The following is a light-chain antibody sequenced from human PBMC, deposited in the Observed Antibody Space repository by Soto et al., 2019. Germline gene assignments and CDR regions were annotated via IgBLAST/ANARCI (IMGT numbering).Light chain of an antibody. V-gene: IGKV1-5*01. CDR3: QQYNGYSTWT. CDR1: RSISFY. CDR2: NAS. Sequence: DIQMTQSPSTLSASVGDRVTITCRASRSISFYLAWYQQKPGKAPKILIFNASTFKSGVPSRFSGSGSGTEFTLTINGLQPDDFATYYCQQYNGYSTWTFGQGTKVEFK. J-gene: IGKJ1*01.